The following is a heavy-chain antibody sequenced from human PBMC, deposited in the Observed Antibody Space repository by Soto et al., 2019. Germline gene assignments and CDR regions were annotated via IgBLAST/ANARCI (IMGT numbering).Heavy chain of an antibody. V-gene: IGHV1-18*01. J-gene: IGHJ6*02. CDR1: GYTFTSYG. CDR2: ISAYNGNT. Sequence: GASVKVSCKASGYTFTSYGISWVRQAPGQGLEWMGWISAYNGNTNYAQKLQGRVTMTTDTSTSTAYMELRSLRSDDTAVYYCAREGRRDYYYYGMDVWGQGTTVTVSS. CDR3: AREGRRDYYYYGMDV.